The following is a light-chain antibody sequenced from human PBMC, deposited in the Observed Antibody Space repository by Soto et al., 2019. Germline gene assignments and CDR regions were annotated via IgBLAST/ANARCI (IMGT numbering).Light chain of an antibody. CDR2: DAS. CDR1: QSVSSN. CDR3: QQYNSWPPLT. V-gene: IGKV3-15*01. Sequence: ETVMTQSPATLSVSPGERATLSCRASQSVSSNLAWYQQKPGRAPRLLIYDASTRATGIPARFSGSGSGTEFTLTINSLQSEDFAVYYCQQYNSWPPLTFGGGTKVEFK. J-gene: IGKJ4*01.